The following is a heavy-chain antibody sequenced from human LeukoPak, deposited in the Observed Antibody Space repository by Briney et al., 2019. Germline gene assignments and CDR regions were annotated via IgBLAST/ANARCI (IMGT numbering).Heavy chain of an antibody. Sequence: GSLIPSCAASGFTFSSYAMSWVRQARGEGLEWVSAISGSGGSTYSADSVKGRFTISRDNSKNTLYLQMNSLRAEDTAVYYCAKRAVGATTFVEYFQHWGQGTLVTVSS. CDR2: ISGSGGST. V-gene: IGHV3-23*01. J-gene: IGHJ1*01. CDR3: AKRAVGATTFVEYFQH. D-gene: IGHD1-26*01. CDR1: GFTFSSYA.